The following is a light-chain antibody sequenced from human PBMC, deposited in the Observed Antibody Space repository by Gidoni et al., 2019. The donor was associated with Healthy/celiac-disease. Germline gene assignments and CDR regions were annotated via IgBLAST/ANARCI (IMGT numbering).Light chain of an antibody. CDR3: QQYGSSPPGIT. CDR2: GAS. J-gene: IGKJ5*01. Sequence: ELVLTQSPGTLSFSPRERATLSCRASQTVSSSYLAWYQQKPGQAPRLLIYGASSRATGIPDRFSGSGSGTDFTLTISRLEPEDFAVYYCQQYGSSPPGITFGQGTRLEIK. V-gene: IGKV3-20*01. CDR1: QTVSSSY.